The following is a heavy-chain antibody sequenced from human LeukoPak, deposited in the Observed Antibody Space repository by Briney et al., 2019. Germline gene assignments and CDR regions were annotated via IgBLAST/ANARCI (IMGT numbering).Heavy chain of an antibody. J-gene: IGHJ4*02. CDR1: GFTFSSYE. Sequence: GGSLRLSCAASGFTFSSYEMNWVRQAPGKGLEWVSYISSSGSTIYYADSVKGRFTISRDNAKNSLYLQMNSLRAEDTAVYYCARVFGELSISEYYFDYWGQGTLVTVSS. CDR2: ISSSGSTI. V-gene: IGHV3-48*03. D-gene: IGHD3-10*01. CDR3: ARVFGELSISEYYFDY.